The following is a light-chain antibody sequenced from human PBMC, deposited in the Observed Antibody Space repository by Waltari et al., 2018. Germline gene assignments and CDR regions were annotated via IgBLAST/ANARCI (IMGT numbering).Light chain of an antibody. CDR1: QDINKY. CDR3: QQYYTVPYS. V-gene: IGKV1-33*01. CDR2: AAS. Sequence: DIQMTQSPSSLSASVGDRVTITCQASQDINKYLNWFQQRPGKAPRVLIYAASDWETGVPSRFSGNGSGTDFSLTISSLQPEDIGRYYCQQYYTVPYSFGQGTTLELK. J-gene: IGKJ2*01.